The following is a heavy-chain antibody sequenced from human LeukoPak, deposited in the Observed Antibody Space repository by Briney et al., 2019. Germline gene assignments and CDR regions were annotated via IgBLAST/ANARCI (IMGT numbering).Heavy chain of an antibody. CDR1: GFSFSTYG. Sequence: GRPLRLSCAASGFSFSTYGMHWVRQAPGTGLEWVALIWYDGSNKYYADSVKGRFTISRDNSKNTLYMQMNSLRAEDKAVYYCAKAGYRSSSFEFYYYMDVWGKGTTVTVSS. CDR3: AKAGYRSSSFEFYYYMDV. CDR2: IWYDGSNK. J-gene: IGHJ6*03. D-gene: IGHD6-6*01. V-gene: IGHV3-33*06.